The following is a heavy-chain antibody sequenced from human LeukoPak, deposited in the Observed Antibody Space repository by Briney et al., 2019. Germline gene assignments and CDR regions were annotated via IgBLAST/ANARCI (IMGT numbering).Heavy chain of an antibody. CDR3: ARPGYYDFWSGYYPNYYYYGMDV. D-gene: IGHD3-3*01. Sequence: APVKVSCKASGYTFTSYDINWVRQATGQGLEWMGWMNPNSGNTGYAQKFQGRVTMTRNTSISTAYMELSSLRSEDTAVYYCARPGYYDFWSGYYPNYYYYGMDVWGQGTTVTVSS. CDR2: MNPNSGNT. V-gene: IGHV1-8*01. J-gene: IGHJ6*02. CDR1: GYTFTSYD.